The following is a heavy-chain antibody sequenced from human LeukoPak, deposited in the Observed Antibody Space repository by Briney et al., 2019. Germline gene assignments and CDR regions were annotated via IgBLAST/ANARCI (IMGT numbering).Heavy chain of an antibody. V-gene: IGHV3-30*03. D-gene: IGHD3-16*01. Sequence: PGGSLRLSCAASGFAFNTYDMHWVRQAPGKGLEWAAVIPYGGSDKSFADPVKGRFTISRDNSKNTLYLQMNSLRAEDTAVYYCARGVPGGLDYWGQGALVTVSS. CDR1: GFAFNTYD. CDR3: ARGVPGGLDY. CDR2: IPYGGSDK. J-gene: IGHJ4*02.